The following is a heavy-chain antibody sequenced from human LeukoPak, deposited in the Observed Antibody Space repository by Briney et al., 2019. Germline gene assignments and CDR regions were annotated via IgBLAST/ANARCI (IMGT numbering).Heavy chain of an antibody. CDR1: GYSFTSYW. V-gene: IGHV5-51*01. CDR2: IYPGDSDT. D-gene: IGHD4-11*01. Sequence: GESLKISGKGSGYSFTSYWIGWVRQMPGKGLEWMGIIYPGDSDTRYSPSFQGQVTISADKSLSTAYLPWSSLKASATPMYYWGKQGESNKGAAAFYIGGKGKRLTVS. CDR3: GKQGESNKGAAAFYI. J-gene: IGHJ3*02.